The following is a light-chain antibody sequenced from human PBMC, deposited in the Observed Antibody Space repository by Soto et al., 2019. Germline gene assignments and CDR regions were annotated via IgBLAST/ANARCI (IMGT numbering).Light chain of an antibody. J-gene: IGKJ1*01. CDR3: LQDYNYPLT. V-gene: IGKV1-6*01. CDR1: QGIKND. CDR2: AAS. Sequence: AIQMTQSPSSVSASVADRVTITCRARQGIKNDLGWNQQKPGKAPKLLIYAASSLQSGVPSRFSGSGSGTDFTLTISSLQPDDFATYYCLQDYNYPLTFGQGTKVEIK.